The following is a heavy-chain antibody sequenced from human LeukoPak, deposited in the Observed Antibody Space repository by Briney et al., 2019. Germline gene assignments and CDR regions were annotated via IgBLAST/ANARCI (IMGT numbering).Heavy chain of an antibody. Sequence: SETLSLTCTVSGGSISSYYWSWIRQPAGKGLEWIGRIYTSGSTNYNPSLKSRVTMSVDTSKNQFSLKLSSVTAADTAVYYCARAPPPLQYLNYYYYYMDVWAKGPRSPYP. V-gene: IGHV4-4*07. CDR1: GGSISSYY. J-gene: IGHJ6*03. CDR2: IYTSGST. D-gene: IGHD4-11*01. CDR3: ARAPPPLQYLNYYYYYMDV.